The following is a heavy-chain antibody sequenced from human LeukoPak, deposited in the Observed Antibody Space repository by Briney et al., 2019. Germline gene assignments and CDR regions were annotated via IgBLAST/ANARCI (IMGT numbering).Heavy chain of an antibody. CDR2: IIPIFGTA. V-gene: IGHV1-69*05. J-gene: IGHJ4*02. D-gene: IGHD3-22*01. Sequence: SVKVSCKASGGTFSSYAISWVRQAPGQGLEWMGRIIPIFGTANYAQKFQGRVTITTDESTSTAYMELSSLRSEDTAVYYGARASNYYDSSGYYSESFDYWGQGTLVTVSS. CDR3: ARASNYYDSSGYYSESFDY. CDR1: GGTFSSYA.